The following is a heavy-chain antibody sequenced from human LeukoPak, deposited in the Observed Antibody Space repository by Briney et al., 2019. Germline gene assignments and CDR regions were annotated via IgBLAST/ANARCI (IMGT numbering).Heavy chain of an antibody. CDR3: ARAGSHWHYVY. Sequence: GGSLRLSCAASGFTFSGFSMSWVRQSPTKGLEWVANIKQDGSERYYVDSVKGRFTISRDNAKNSLSLQMNNLRVEDTAVYYCARAGSHWHYVYWGQGTVITVSS. J-gene: IGHJ4*02. CDR1: GFTFSGFS. D-gene: IGHD3-10*01. CDR2: IKQDGSER. V-gene: IGHV3-7*01.